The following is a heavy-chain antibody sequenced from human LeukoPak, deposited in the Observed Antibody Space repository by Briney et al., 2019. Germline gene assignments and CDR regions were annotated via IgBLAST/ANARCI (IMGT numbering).Heavy chain of an antibody. CDR3: ARDRADGGNYLDY. J-gene: IGHJ4*02. V-gene: IGHV3-33*01. D-gene: IGHD4-23*01. CDR2: IWYDGSNK. CDR1: GFTFSSYG. Sequence: GRSLRLSCAASGFTFSSYGMHWVRQAPGKGLEGVAVIWYDGSNKYYADSVKGRFTISRDNSKNTLYLQMNSLRAEDTAVYYCARDRADGGNYLDYWGQGTLVTVSS.